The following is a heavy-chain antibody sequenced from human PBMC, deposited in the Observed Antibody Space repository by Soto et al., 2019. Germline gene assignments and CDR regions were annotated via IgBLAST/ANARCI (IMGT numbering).Heavy chain of an antibody. CDR3: ARDSPEVVGEFAY. CDR2: ISADNGNT. J-gene: IGHJ4*02. V-gene: IGHV1-18*01. D-gene: IGHD2-15*01. Sequence: ASVKVSCKASGYTFTSYGMSCVRQAPGQGLEWMGWISADNGNTNYAQKFQGRVTMTIDTSTSTAYMDLRSLRSDDTAVYYCARDSPEVVGEFAYWGQGTLVTVSS. CDR1: GYTFTSYG.